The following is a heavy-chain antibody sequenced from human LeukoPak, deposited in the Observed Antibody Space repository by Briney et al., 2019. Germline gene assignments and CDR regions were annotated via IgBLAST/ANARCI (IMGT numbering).Heavy chain of an antibody. CDR1: GGPISSFY. V-gene: IGHV4-4*07. Sequence: SETLSLTCDVSGGPISSFYWTWIRQPVGKGLEWIGRIYSSGSSNYNPSLKSRVTMSVDMSKNQFSLKLSSVTAADTAVYYCARALLVTTSGYFYYYMDVWGKGTTVSVSS. D-gene: IGHD2-8*02. J-gene: IGHJ6*03. CDR3: ARALLVTTSGYFYYYMDV. CDR2: IYSSGSS.